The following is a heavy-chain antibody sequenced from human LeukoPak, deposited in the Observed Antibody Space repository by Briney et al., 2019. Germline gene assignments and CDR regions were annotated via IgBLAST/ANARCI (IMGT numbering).Heavy chain of an antibody. CDR2: IYYSGST. D-gene: IGHD3-10*01. CDR1: GGSISGPY. CDR3: ARLRPRAKYGSGSSHFDY. Sequence: SETLSHTCTVSGGSISGPYWSWIRQPPGKGLEWIGYIYYSGSTNYNPSLKSRVTISVDTSKNQFSLKLSSVTAADTAVYYCARLRPRAKYGSGSSHFDYWGQGTLVTVSS. J-gene: IGHJ4*02. V-gene: IGHV4-59*08.